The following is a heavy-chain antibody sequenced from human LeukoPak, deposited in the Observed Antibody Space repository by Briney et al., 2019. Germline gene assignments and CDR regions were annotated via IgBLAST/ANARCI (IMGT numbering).Heavy chain of an antibody. CDR1: GSTSSSYA. V-gene: IGHV3-23*01. CDR3: AKSGNYYGSGSYLGYIDY. D-gene: IGHD3-10*01. CDR2: ISGSGGST. J-gene: IGHJ4*02. Sequence: GGSLRLSCAASGSTSSSYAMSWVRQAPGKGLEWVSAISGSGGSTYYADSVKGRFTISRDNSKNTLYLQMNSLRAEDTAVYYCAKSGNYYGSGSYLGYIDYWGQGTLVTVSS.